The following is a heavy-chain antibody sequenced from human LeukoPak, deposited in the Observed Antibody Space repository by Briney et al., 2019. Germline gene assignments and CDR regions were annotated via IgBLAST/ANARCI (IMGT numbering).Heavy chain of an antibody. Sequence: ASVKVSCKASGYTFTSYGISWARQAPGQGLEWMGWISAYNGNTNYAQKLQGRVTMTTDTSTSTAYMELRSLRSDDTAVYYCARGGGAYCGGDCYSDLDYWGQGTLVTVSS. CDR2: ISAYNGNT. V-gene: IGHV1-18*01. CDR1: GYTFTSYG. CDR3: ARGGGAYCGGDCYSDLDY. D-gene: IGHD2-21*02. J-gene: IGHJ4*02.